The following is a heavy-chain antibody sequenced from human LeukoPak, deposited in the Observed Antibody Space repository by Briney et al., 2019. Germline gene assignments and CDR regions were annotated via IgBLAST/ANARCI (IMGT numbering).Heavy chain of an antibody. CDR3: AKDSGVREPHFYYYMDV. D-gene: IGHD2-8*01. J-gene: IGHJ6*03. Sequence: GGSLRLSCAASGFTFDDYVMHWVRQAPGKGLEWVSGISWNSGSIGYADSVKGRFTISRDNAKNSLYLQMNSLRAEDMALYYCAKDSGVREPHFYYYMDVWGKGTTVTVSS. V-gene: IGHV3-9*03. CDR1: GFTFDDYV. CDR2: ISWNSGSI.